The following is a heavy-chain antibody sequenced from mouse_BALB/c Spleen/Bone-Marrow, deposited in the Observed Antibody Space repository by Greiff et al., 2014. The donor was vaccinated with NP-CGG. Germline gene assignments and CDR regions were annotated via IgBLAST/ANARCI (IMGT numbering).Heavy chain of an antibody. J-gene: IGHJ3*01. CDR3: AMYYYGSSLFAY. D-gene: IGHD1-1*01. CDR1: GFDIKDTY. Sequence: EVKLEESGAELVKPGASVKLSCTASGFDIKDTYMHWVKQRPEQGLEWIGRIDPANGNTKYDPKFQGKATLTADTSSNTACLQLSSLTSEDTAVYYCAMYYYGSSLFAYWGQGTLVTVSA. V-gene: IGHV14-3*02. CDR2: IDPANGNT.